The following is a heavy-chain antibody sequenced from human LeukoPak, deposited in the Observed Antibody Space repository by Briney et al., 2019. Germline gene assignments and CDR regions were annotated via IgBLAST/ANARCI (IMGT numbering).Heavy chain of an antibody. CDR3: ARVPEGQLTVDY. J-gene: IGHJ4*02. D-gene: IGHD6-6*01. CDR1: GFTFSSYS. Sequence: GGSLRLSGAASGFTFSSYSMNWVRQAPGKGLEWVSSISSSSSYIYYADSVKGRFTISSDNAKDSLYLQMNSLRAEDTAVYYCARVPEGQLTVDYWGQGTLVTVSS. CDR2: ISSSSSYI. V-gene: IGHV3-21*01.